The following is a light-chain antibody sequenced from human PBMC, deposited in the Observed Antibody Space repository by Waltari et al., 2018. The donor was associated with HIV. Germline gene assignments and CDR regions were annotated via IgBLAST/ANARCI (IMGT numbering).Light chain of an antibody. CDR3: QQYNNWPLT. CDR2: SAS. Sequence: ITQSSATLSVSPAERITLSCRASHCFTNNLYWYQQKPGQPPRLLIYSASTRATSIPDSFSGSGSGAEFTLTISRLQSEDFAVYYCQQYNNWPLTFGGGTKVEI. V-gene: IGKV3-15*01. CDR1: HCFTNN. J-gene: IGKJ4*01.